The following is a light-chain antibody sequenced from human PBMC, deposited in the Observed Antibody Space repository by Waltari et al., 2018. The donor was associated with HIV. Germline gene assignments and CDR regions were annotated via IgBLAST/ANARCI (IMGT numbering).Light chain of an antibody. CDR1: SSDVGGYNY. CDR2: DVS. J-gene: IGLJ1*01. CDR3: CSYAGSYV. Sequence: QSALTQPRSVSGSPGQSVTISCTGTSSDVGGYNYVSWYQQHPGKAPKLMIYDVSKRPSGVPYRFSGSKSGDTASLTISGLQAEEEADYYCCSYAGSYVFGTGTKVTVL. V-gene: IGLV2-11*01.